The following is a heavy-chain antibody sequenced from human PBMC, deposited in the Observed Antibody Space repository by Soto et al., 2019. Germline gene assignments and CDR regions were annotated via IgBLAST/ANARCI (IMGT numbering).Heavy chain of an antibody. CDR3: ARICSGGSCSNALDI. V-gene: IGHV1-2*04. Sequence: GASVKVSCKASGYTFTGYYMHWVRQAPGQGLEWMGWINPNSGGTNYAQKFQGWVTMTRDTPISPAYMERGRRRSDDTALFYCARICSGGSCSNALDIGAKGTMVTASS. J-gene: IGHJ3*02. D-gene: IGHD2-15*01. CDR1: GYTFTGYY. CDR2: INPNSGGT.